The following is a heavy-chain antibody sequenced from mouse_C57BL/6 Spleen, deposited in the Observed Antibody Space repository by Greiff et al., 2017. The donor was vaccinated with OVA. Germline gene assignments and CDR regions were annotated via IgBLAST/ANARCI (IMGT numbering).Heavy chain of an antibody. CDR2: IHPNSGST. V-gene: IGHV1-64*01. CDR1: GYTFTSYW. CDR3: ARFPYYYGSSYGY. J-gene: IGHJ2*01. D-gene: IGHD1-1*01. Sequence: QVHVKQPGAELVKPGASVKLSCKASGYTFTSYWMHWVKQRPGQGLEWIGMIHPNSGSTNYNEKFKSKATLTVDKSSSTAYMQLSSLTSEDSAVYYCARFPYYYGSSYGYWGQGTTLTVSS.